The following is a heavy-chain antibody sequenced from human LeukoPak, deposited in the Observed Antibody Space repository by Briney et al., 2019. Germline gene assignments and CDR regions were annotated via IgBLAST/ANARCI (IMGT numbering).Heavy chain of an antibody. J-gene: IGHJ3*02. D-gene: IGHD1-26*01. CDR2: IYWDDDK. Sequence: SGPTLVKPTQTLTLTCTFSGFSLCSSGVGVGWIRQPPGKALEWLALIYWDDDKRYSPSLKSRLTITKDTSKNQVVLTMTNMDPVDTATYYCAHEPLGNDAFDIWGQGTMVTVSS. V-gene: IGHV2-5*02. CDR3: AHEPLGNDAFDI. CDR1: GFSLCSSGVG.